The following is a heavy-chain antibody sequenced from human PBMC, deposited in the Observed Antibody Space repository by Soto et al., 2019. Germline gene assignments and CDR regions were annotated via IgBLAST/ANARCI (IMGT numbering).Heavy chain of an antibody. J-gene: IGHJ5*02. V-gene: IGHV1-69*01. Sequence: QVQLVQSGAEVKKPGSSVKVSCKASGGTFSSYAISWVRQAPGQGLEWMGGIIPTFDTTNYAQKFQGRVTITADESTSTAYMELSSLRSEDTGVYYCVRAGDGYPLGWFDPWGQGTLVTVSS. CDR2: IIPTFDTT. CDR3: VRAGDGYPLGWFDP. CDR1: GGTFSSYA. D-gene: IGHD5-12*01.